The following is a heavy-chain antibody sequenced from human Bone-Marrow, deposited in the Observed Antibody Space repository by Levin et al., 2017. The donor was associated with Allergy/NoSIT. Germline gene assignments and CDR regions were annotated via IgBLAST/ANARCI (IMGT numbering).Heavy chain of an antibody. CDR1: GGSISTYY. J-gene: IGHJ6*03. CDR3: ARAIPSGGNSYYYYYMDV. D-gene: IGHD4-23*01. CDR2: IYYSGST. V-gene: IGHV4-59*01. Sequence: SETLSLTCTVSGGSISTYYWSWIRQPPEKRLEWIGYIYYSGSTKYNPSLKSRVTLLVDTSKILFSLKLSSVTAADSAVYFCARAIPSGGNSYYYYYMDVWGKGTTVTVSS.